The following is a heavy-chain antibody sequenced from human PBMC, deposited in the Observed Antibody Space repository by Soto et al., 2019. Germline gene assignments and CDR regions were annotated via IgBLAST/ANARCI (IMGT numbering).Heavy chain of an antibody. J-gene: IGHJ4*02. CDR1: GFTFSNYA. D-gene: IGHD3-10*01. CDR2: IRGNGANT. V-gene: IGHV3-23*01. CDR3: ANTWRGLGTYYQVDY. Sequence: EVQLLESGGGLVQPGGSLRLSCAASGFTFSNYAMSWVRQAPGKGLEWVSGIRGNGANTFYADSVKGRLTIFRDNSKNTLYLQLNSLRADDTSVYYCANTWRGLGTYYQVDYCGQGTLVTVSS.